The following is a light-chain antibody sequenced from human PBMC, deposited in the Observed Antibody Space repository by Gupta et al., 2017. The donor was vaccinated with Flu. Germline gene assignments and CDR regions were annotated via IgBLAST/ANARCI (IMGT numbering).Light chain of an antibody. Sequence: SYVLTQPPSLSVAPGQTARISCAGDTIGGKSVHWHQQKPGQAPVLFVYDDVDRPSGIPERFSGSNSGDTATLTIXRXEGGDEXDYYCQVWESTTNHVVFGGGTKLTVL. J-gene: IGLJ2*01. CDR3: QVWESTTNHVV. CDR2: DDV. V-gene: IGLV3-21*02. CDR1: TIGGKS.